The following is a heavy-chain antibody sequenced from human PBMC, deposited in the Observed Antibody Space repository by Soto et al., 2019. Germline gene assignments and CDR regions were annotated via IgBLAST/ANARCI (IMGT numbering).Heavy chain of an antibody. Sequence: QVQLVESGGGVVQPGRSLRLSCAASGFTFSGYGMHWVRQAPGKGLEWVAIYYADSVKGRFTISRDNSKNTLSLQMNSLRAEDTAFYYCARDGVGATTYFGYFDYWGQGTLDTVSS. D-gene: IGHD1-26*01. J-gene: IGHJ4*02. CDR3: ARDGVGATTYFGYFDY. V-gene: IGHV3-33*01. CDR1: GFTFSGYG.